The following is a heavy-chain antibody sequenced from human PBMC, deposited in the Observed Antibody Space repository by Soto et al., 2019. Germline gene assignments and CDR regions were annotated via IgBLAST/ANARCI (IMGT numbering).Heavy chain of an antibody. J-gene: IGHJ6*02. D-gene: IGHD6-19*01. Sequence: ASVKVSCKASGYTFTSYGISWVRQAPGQGLEWMGWISAYNGNTNYAQKLQGRVTMTTDTSTSTAYMELRSLRSDDTAVYYCARDVSSGWYGGDYYYGMDVWGQGTTVTVS. V-gene: IGHV1-18*01. CDR3: ARDVSSGWYGGDYYYGMDV. CDR1: GYTFTSYG. CDR2: ISAYNGNT.